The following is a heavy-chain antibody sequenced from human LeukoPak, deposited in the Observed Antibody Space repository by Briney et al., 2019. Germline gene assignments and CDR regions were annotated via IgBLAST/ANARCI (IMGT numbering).Heavy chain of an antibody. J-gene: IGHJ5*02. V-gene: IGHV1-69*13. CDR2: IIPIFGTA. CDR1: GGTFSSYA. Sequence: GASVKVSCKASGGTFSSYAISWVRQAPGQGLEWMGGIIPIFGTANYAQKFQGRVTITADESTSTAYMELSSLRSEDTAVYYCATYRTLRYSSGWYGPEFDPWGQGTLVTVSS. CDR3: ATYRTLRYSSGWYGPEFDP. D-gene: IGHD6-19*01.